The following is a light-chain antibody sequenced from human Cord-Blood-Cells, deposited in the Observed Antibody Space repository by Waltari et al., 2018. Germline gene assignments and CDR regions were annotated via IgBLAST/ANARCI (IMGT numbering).Light chain of an antibody. CDR2: NFS. Sequence: QSALTQPRSVSGSPGQSVTISCTGTSSDVGGYNYVSWYQQPPGKAPKLMLYNFSNRPSGVPDRFSGSKSGNTASLTISGLRAEIEADYYCCSYAGSYTYVFGTGTKVTVL. J-gene: IGLJ1*01. V-gene: IGLV2-11*01. CDR3: CSYAGSYTYV. CDR1: SSDVGGYNY.